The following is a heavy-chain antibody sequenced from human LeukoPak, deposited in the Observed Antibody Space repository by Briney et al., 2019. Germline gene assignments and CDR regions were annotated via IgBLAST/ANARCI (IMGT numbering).Heavy chain of an antibody. CDR3: AKDISDGDYDPARPYYFDY. V-gene: IGHV3-9*01. J-gene: IGHJ4*02. CDR2: ISWNSGSI. D-gene: IGHD4-17*01. Sequence: AGGSLRLSCAASGFTFDDYAMHWVRQAPGKGLEWVSGISWNSGSIGYADSVKGRFTISRDNAKNSLYLQMNSLRAEDTALYYCAKDISDGDYDPARPYYFDYWGQGTLVTVSS. CDR1: GFTFDDYA.